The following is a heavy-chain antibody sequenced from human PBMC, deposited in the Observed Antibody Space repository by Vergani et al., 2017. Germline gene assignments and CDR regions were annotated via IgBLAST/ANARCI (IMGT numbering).Heavy chain of an antibody. CDR3: ARGGVTSSGWYLANNYYYYYMDV. CDR2: INPNSGGT. J-gene: IGHJ6*03. V-gene: IGHV1-2*02. CDR1: GYTFTGYY. Sequence: QVQLVQSGAEVKKPGASVKVSCKASGYTFTGYYIHWVRQVPGQGLEWMGWINPNSGGTNYAQKFQGRVTMTRDTSISTAYMELSKLRSDDTAVYYCARGGVTSSGWYLANNYYYYYMDVWGKGTTVTVSS. D-gene: IGHD6-19*01.